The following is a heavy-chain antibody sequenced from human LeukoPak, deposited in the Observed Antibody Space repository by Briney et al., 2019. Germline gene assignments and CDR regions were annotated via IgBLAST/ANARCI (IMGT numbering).Heavy chain of an antibody. D-gene: IGHD3-22*01. CDR2: IYPGDSDT. Sequence: GESPKISCKGSGYSFTSYWIGWVRQMPGKGLEWMGIIYPGDSDTRYSPSFQGQVTISADKSISTAYLQWSSLKASDTAMYYCARHGRGNYYDSSGYYGPVVYWGQGTLVTVSS. J-gene: IGHJ4*02. CDR1: GYSFTSYW. CDR3: ARHGRGNYYDSSGYYGPVVY. V-gene: IGHV5-51*01.